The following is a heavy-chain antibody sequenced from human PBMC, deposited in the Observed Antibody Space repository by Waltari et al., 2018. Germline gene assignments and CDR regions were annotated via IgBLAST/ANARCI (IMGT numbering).Heavy chain of an antibody. CDR2: SHSSGST. V-gene: IGHV3-48*02. J-gene: IGHJ4*02. D-gene: IGHD5-18*01. CDR3: VRALRLDTL. Sequence: EVHLVESGGGLVQPGGSLRLSCAASGFIFSSYGMNWVRQAPGKGLEWVSCSHSSGSTAYADAVKGRFTISRDNAKNSLYLQLNSLRDEDTAVYYWVRALRLDTLWGQGTLVTVSS. CDR1: GFIFSSYG.